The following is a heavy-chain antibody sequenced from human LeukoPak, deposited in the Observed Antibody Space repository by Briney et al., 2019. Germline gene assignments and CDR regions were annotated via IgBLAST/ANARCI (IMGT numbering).Heavy chain of an antibody. D-gene: IGHD5-18*01. CDR3: ARGRGSYGYYFDY. Sequence: PSETLSLTCTVSGGSINSGDYYWSWIRQPPRKGLEWIGYIYYSGSTYYNPSLKSRVTISVDTSKNQFSLKLSSVTAADTAVYYCARGRGSYGYYFDYWGQGTLVTVSS. J-gene: IGHJ4*02. CDR2: IYYSGST. CDR1: GGSINSGDYY. V-gene: IGHV4-30-4*01.